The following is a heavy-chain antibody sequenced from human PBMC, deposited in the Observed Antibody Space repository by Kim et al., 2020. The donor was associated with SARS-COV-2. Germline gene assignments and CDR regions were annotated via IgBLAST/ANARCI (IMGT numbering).Heavy chain of an antibody. V-gene: IGHV3-23*01. J-gene: IGHJ4*02. CDR2: SACATNT. CDR3: ANRVV. Sequence: SACATNTYDADSVKGRFTISRDNSKNTLYLQMNNLRGQDTALYYCANRVVWGQGTLVTVSS.